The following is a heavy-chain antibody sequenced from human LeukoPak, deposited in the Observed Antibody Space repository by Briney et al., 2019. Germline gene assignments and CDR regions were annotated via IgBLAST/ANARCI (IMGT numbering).Heavy chain of an antibody. CDR3: ARQVVAVAGTGYFDY. CDR1: GGSIRSSSYY. CDR2: IYYSGST. Sequence: SETLSLTCTVSGGSIRSSSYYWGWIRPPPGKGLEWIGSIYYSGSTYYNASLKSRGTISVDTSKNQFSLKLNSVTAADTAVYFCARQVVAVAGTGYFDYWGQGTLVTVSS. D-gene: IGHD6-19*01. J-gene: IGHJ4*02. V-gene: IGHV4-39*01.